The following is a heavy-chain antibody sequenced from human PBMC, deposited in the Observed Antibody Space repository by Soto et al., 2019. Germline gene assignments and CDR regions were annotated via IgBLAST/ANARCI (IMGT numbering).Heavy chain of an antibody. D-gene: IGHD7-27*01. CDR1: GDSVSSNSAA. CDR3: ARAPDGDVGFDY. CDR2: TYYRSKWKN. V-gene: IGHV6-1*01. J-gene: IGHJ4*02. Sequence: PSHTLSLTCAISGDSVSSNSAAWNWIRQSPSRGLEWLGRTYYRSKWKNDYAISVKSRIAIHSDTSNNRNSLQLNSVTPDDTAVYYCARAPDGDVGFDYWRQGPLVTVSS.